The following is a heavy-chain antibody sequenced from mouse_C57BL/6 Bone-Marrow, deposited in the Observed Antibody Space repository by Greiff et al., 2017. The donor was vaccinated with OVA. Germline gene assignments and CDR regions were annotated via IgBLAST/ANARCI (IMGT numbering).Heavy chain of an antibody. Sequence: QVQLKESGAELVRPGASVTLSCKASGYTFTDYEMHWVKQTPVHGLEWIGAIDPETGGTAYNQKFKGKAILTADKSSSTAYMELRSLTSEDSAVYYCTRDMGLRNYWGQGTTLTVSS. CDR2: IDPETGGT. V-gene: IGHV1-15*01. CDR3: TRDMGLRNY. CDR1: GYTFTDYE. D-gene: IGHD1-1*01. J-gene: IGHJ2*01.